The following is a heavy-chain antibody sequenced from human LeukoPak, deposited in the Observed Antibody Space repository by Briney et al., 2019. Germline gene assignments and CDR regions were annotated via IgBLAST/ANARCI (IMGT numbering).Heavy chain of an antibody. CDR2: VFHSGST. CDR1: GYSISSGYY. V-gene: IGHV4-38-2*02. J-gene: IGHJ4*02. D-gene: IGHD6-6*01. Sequence: SETLSLTCTVSGYSISSGYYWDWIRQPPGEGLEWIGSVFHSGSTYYNPSLKSRVTISVDTSKNQISLKLASVTAADTAVYYCARPLGQYSTSSGLVVWGQGTLVTVSS. CDR3: ARPLGQYSTSSGLVV.